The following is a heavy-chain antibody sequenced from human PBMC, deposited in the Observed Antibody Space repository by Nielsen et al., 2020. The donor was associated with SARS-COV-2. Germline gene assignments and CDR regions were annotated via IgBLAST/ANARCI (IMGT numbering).Heavy chain of an antibody. Sequence: GESLKISCAASGFTFSSYAMSWVRQAPGKGLEWVSAISGSGGSTYYADSVKGRFTISRDNSKNTLYLQMNSLRAEDTAVYYCAKEASAAALYYYGMDVWGQGTTVTVSS. V-gene: IGHV3-23*01. CDR2: ISGSGGST. CDR1: GFTFSSYA. CDR3: AKEASAAALYYYGMDV. D-gene: IGHD6-13*01. J-gene: IGHJ6*02.